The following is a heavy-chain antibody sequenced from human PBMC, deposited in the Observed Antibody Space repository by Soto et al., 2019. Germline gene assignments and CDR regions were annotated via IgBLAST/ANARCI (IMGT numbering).Heavy chain of an antibody. CDR3: AKDRDYPRDQFHY. CDR1: GFTFSINA. D-gene: IGHD2-2*01. V-gene: IGHV3-23*01. CDR2: ISANGQGI. Sequence: EVQLLESGGGLVQPGGSLSLSCATSGFTFSINALSWVRQAPGTGLEWVSDISANGQGIYYADSVRGRFSISRDNSRNTVFLHMDILRAEDTAVYYCAKDRDYPRDQFHYWGQGTLVSVSS. J-gene: IGHJ4*02.